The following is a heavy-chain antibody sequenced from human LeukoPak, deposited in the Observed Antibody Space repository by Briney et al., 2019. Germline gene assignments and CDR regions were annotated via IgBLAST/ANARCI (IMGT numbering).Heavy chain of an antibody. J-gene: IGHJ4*02. CDR1: GFTFSSYG. D-gene: IGHD3-10*01. CDR3: AKDRGIISDY. CDR2: ISGSGDST. Sequence: GGSLRLSCAASGFTFSSYGMSWVRQAPGKGLEWVSAISGSGDSTYYADSVKGRFAISRDNSKNTLYLQMNSLRAEDTAVYYCAKDRGIISDYWGQGTLVTVSS. V-gene: IGHV3-23*01.